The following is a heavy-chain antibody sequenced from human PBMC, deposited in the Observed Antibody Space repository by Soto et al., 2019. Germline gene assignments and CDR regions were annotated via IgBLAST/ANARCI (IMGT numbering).Heavy chain of an antibody. V-gene: IGHV3-33*01. CDR1: GFVYSQYA. CDR2: IWNDGSQK. CDR3: VRGIPSQYSSTWLYWHFDL. D-gene: IGHD6-13*01. J-gene: IGHJ2*01. Sequence: VQLVESGGGVVQPGRSLRLSCEASGFVYSQYAMHWVRQAPGKGPEWVALIWNDGSQKNYVDSVKGRFTISRDNSKNTLNLQMNSLRADDTAMYFCVRGIPSQYSSTWLYWHFDLWGPGTLFTVSS.